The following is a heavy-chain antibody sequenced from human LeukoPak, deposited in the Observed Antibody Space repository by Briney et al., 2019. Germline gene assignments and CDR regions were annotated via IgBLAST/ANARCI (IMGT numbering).Heavy chain of an antibody. CDR1: GYSITSYW. CDR3: ARRSFGKTAQVDY. Sequence: GEPLNTSSNGSGYSITSYWIAWVRQMPGKGLEWMGIIYPGDSDTKYSPSFQGQVTISADKSISTAYLQWSSLKASDTAMYYCARRSFGKTAQVDYWEEGTLVSVSS. V-gene: IGHV5-51*01. D-gene: IGHD3-9*01. J-gene: IGHJ4*02. CDR2: IYPGDSDT.